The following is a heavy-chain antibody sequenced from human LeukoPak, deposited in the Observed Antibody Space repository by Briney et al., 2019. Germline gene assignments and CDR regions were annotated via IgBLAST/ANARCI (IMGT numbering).Heavy chain of an antibody. CDR3: ARRGPYTDYFDY. V-gene: IGHV4-39*01. CDR2: IHYSGST. CDR1: GGSISSTFYY. J-gene: IGHJ4*02. D-gene: IGHD1-1*01. Sequence: PSETLSLTCTVSGGSISSTFYYWGWVRQPPGKGLEWIATIHYSGSTSYNPSLKSRVTISVDASKNQFSLKLSSVTAADTAVYYCARRGPYTDYFDYWGQGTLVTVSS.